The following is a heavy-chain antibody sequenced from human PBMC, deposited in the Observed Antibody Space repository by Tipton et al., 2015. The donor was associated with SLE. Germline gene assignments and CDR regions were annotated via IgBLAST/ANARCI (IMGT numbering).Heavy chain of an antibody. CDR3: ARGRGHYDSRGPFDY. D-gene: IGHD3-22*01. V-gene: IGHV3-20*04. CDR1: GFTFDDYD. Sequence: GSLRLSCAASGFTFDDYDMSWVRQAPGKGLEWVSGINWNGGTTGYADSVKGRFTISRDNAKNSLYLQMDSLRAEDTAVYYCARGRGHYDSRGPFDYWGQGTLVTVSS. J-gene: IGHJ4*02. CDR2: INWNGGTT.